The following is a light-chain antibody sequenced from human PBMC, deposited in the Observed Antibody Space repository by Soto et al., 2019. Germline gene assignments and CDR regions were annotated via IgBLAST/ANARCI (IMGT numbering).Light chain of an antibody. CDR3: QQYGTSPRT. CDR2: GAS. CDR1: QSVSSN. Sequence: EIRMTQSPSTLSVSPGERATLSCRASQSVSSNLAWYQQKPGQAPRLLIYGASTRATGIPARFSGSGSGTGFTLTISRLEPEDFAVYYCQQYGTSPRTFGQGTKVDIK. J-gene: IGKJ1*01. V-gene: IGKV3-15*01.